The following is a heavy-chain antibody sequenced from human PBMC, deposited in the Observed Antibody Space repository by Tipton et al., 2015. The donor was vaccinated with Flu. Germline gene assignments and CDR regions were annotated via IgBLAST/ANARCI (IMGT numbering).Heavy chain of an antibody. CDR2: ISYDGSNK. Sequence: SLRPSCAASGFTFSSYAMHWVRQAPGKGLEWVAVISYDGSNKYYADSVKGRFTISRDNSKNTLYLQMNSLRAEDTAVYYCARASGYSYGAPFDYWGQGTLVTVSS. CDR3: ARASGYSYGAPFDY. V-gene: IGHV3-30-3*01. CDR1: GFTFSSYA. D-gene: IGHD5-18*01. J-gene: IGHJ4*02.